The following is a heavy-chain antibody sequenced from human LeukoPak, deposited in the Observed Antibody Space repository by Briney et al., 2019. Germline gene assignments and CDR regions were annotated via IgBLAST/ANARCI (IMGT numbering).Heavy chain of an antibody. J-gene: IGHJ4*02. CDR3: AKRSGYTTGWFFDF. CDR1: GFCISSYA. CDR2: ISGSGDNT. V-gene: IGHV3-23*01. D-gene: IGHD6-19*01. Sequence: GGSLRLSCAASGFCISSYAMSWVRQAPGKGQELVSSISGSGDNTYYAESVKGRFTISRDNSKNTLFLQMNSLRAEDTAVFYCAKRSGYTTGWFFDFWGQGTLVTVSS.